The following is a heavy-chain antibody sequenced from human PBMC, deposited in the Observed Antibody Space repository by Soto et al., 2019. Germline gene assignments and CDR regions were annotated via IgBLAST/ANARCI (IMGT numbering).Heavy chain of an antibody. Sequence: GGSLRLSCAASGFTFSNYGMSWVRQAPGKGPEWVSGISGSDSYYAYSVRGRFTVSRDNSKNILSLQMNSLRAEDTALYYCARGTSHPDYWGEGTLVTVSS. CDR1: GFTFSNYG. CDR3: ARGTSHPDY. V-gene: IGHV3-23*01. CDR2: ISGSDS. D-gene: IGHD2-2*01. J-gene: IGHJ4*02.